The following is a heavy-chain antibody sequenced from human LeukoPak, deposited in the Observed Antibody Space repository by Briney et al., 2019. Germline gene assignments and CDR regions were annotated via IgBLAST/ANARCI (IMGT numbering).Heavy chain of an antibody. J-gene: IGHJ5*02. Sequence: PSETLSLTCAVYGGSFSGYYWSWIRQPPGKGLEWIGEINHSGSTNYNPSLKSRVTISVDTSKNQFSLKLSSVTAADTAVYYCARGCKTYIVVVPAPRSNWFDPWGQGTLVTDSS. CDR1: GGSFSGYY. CDR3: ARGCKTYIVVVPAPRSNWFDP. V-gene: IGHV4-34*01. CDR2: INHSGST. D-gene: IGHD2-2*01.